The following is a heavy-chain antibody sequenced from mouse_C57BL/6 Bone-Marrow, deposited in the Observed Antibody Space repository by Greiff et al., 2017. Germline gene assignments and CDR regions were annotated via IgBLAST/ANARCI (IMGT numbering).Heavy chain of an antibody. CDR1: GYSFTGYY. CDR3: ARGGYSEEFVNWYFDV. J-gene: IGHJ1*03. V-gene: IGHV1-31*01. Sequence: VQLQQSGPELVKPGASVKISCKASGYSFTGYYMHWVKQSHGNILDWIGYIYPYNGVSSYNQKFKGKATLTVDKSSSTAYMELRSLTSEYSAVYYGARGGYSEEFVNWYFDVWGTGTTVTVSS. CDR2: IYPYNGVS. D-gene: IGHD2-3*01.